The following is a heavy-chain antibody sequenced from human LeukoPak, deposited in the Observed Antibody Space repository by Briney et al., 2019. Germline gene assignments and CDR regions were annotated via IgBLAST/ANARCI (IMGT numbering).Heavy chain of an antibody. Sequence: PGGSLRLSCAASGFTFSSYGMSWVRQAPGKGLEWVSAISGSGGSTYYADSVKGRFTISRDNSKNTLYLQMNSLRAEDTAVYYCAKDWGAYYYGSGSPGWFDPWGQGTLVTVSS. CDR3: AKDWGAYYYGSGSPGWFDP. J-gene: IGHJ5*02. CDR2: ISGSGGST. D-gene: IGHD3-10*01. CDR1: GFTFSSYG. V-gene: IGHV3-23*01.